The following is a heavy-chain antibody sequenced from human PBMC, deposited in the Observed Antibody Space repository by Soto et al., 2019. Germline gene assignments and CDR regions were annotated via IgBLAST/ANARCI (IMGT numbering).Heavy chain of an antibody. V-gene: IGHV3-23*01. J-gene: IGHJ6*02. CDR1: GFTFSSYA. CDR3: ARFITIFGVVITNYYGMDV. D-gene: IGHD3-3*01. CDR2: ISGSGGST. Sequence: GGSLRLSCAASGFTFSSYAMSWVRQAPGKGLEWVSAISGSGGSTYYADSVKGRFTISRDNSKNTLYLQMNSLRAEDTAVYYCARFITIFGVVITNYYGMDVWGQGTTVTVSS.